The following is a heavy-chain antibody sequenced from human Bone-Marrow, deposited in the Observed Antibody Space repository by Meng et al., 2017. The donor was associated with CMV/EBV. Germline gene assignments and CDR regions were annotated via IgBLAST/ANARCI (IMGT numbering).Heavy chain of an antibody. J-gene: IGHJ5*02. Sequence: KVSCKASGYTFTGYYMHWVRQAPGQGLEWMGWINPNSGGTNYAQKFQGRVTMTRDTSISTAYMELSRLRSDDTAVYYCASAPAVVPAAIDLWGQGTLVTVSS. CDR2: INPNSGGT. CDR3: ASAPAVVPAAIDL. V-gene: IGHV1-2*02. D-gene: IGHD2-2*02. CDR1: GYTFTGYY.